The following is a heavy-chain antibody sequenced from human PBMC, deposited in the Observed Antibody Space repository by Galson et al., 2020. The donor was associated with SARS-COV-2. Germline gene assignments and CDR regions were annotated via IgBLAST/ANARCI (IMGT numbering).Heavy chain of an antibody. Sequence: GESLKISCAASGFTFSNFGMHWVRQAPGKGLEWVAVISTDGNNKYDADSVKGRFTISRDNSNNTPYLQMNSLRPDETAVYICARAGYSSTWTLGDAFDVWGQGTRVTVSS. D-gene: IGHD4-4*01. J-gene: IGHJ3*01. CDR3: ARAGYSSTWTLGDAFDV. V-gene: IGHV3-30*03. CDR1: GFTFSNFG. CDR2: ISTDGNNK.